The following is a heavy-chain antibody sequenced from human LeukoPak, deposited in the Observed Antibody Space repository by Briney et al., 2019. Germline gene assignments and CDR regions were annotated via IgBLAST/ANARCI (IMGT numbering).Heavy chain of an antibody. V-gene: IGHV4-61*02. CDR3: ARTLPTGTAAGTFDY. D-gene: IGHD6-13*01. Sequence: PSQTLSLTCTVSGVSISSGSYYWRWIRQPAGKGLEWIGRIYTSGSTNYNPSLKSRVTRSVDTSKNQFSLKLSSVTAADTAVYYCARTLPTGTAAGTFDYWGQGTLVTVSS. J-gene: IGHJ4*02. CDR2: IYTSGST. CDR1: GVSISSGSYY.